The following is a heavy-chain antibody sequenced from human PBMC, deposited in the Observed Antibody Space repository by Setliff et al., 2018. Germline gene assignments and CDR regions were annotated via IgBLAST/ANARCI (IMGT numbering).Heavy chain of an antibody. CDR1: GFSFSNYG. J-gene: IGHJ4*02. D-gene: IGHD1-26*01. CDR2: IWYDGSYK. CDR3: AKDMGAVDY. V-gene: IGHV3-33*06. Sequence: LRLSCATSGFSFSNYGMHWVRQAPGKGLQWVAVIWYDGSYKDYADSVKGRFTVSRDNSKNTLYLQMNSLRAEDTAVYYCAKDMGAVDYWGQGTLVTVSS.